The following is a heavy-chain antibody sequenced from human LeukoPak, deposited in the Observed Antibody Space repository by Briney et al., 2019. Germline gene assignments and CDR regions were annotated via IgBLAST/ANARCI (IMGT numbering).Heavy chain of an antibody. CDR2: IVVGSGDT. J-gene: IGHJ3*02. Sequence: ASVKGSCKASGFTSTTSTMQWVRQARGQRVEWIGWIVVGSGDTNYTEKFQERVTITRDMSTSTVYMELSSLRSDDTAVYYCAADQPRYPDAFDIWGQGTMVTVSS. CDR3: AADQPRYPDAFDI. CDR1: GFTSTTST. V-gene: IGHV1-58*02. D-gene: IGHD1-1*01.